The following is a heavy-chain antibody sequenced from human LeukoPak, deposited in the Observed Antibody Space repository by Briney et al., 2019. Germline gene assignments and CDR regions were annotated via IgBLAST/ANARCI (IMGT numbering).Heavy chain of an antibody. V-gene: IGHV4-59*08. J-gene: IGHJ3*02. Sequence: TSETLSLTCTVSGGSISSYYWSWIRQAPGKGLEWIGYIYYSGTTSYNPSLKRRVTILVDTSKNQFSLKLNSVSAADTAVYYCARHERDASLDHALDIWGQGTIVTVSS. D-gene: IGHD5-24*01. CDR2: IYYSGTT. CDR3: ARHERDASLDHALDI. CDR1: GGSISSYY.